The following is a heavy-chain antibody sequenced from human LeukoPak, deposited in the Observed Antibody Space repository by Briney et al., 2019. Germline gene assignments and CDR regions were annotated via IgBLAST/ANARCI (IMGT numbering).Heavy chain of an antibody. CDR1: GFTFSSYS. D-gene: IGHD6-13*01. V-gene: IGHV3-21*01. J-gene: IGHJ4*02. CDR2: ISSSSSYI. Sequence: GGSLRLSCAASGFTFSSYSMNWVRQAPGEGLEWVSSISSSSSYIYYADSVKGRFTISRDNAKNSLYLQMNSLRAEDTAVYYCARVAGSWYAWGFDYWGQGTLVTVSS. CDR3: ARVAGSWYAWGFDY.